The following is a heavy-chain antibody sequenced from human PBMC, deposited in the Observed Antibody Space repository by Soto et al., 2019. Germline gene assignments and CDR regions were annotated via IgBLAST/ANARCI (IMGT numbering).Heavy chain of an antibody. Sequence: NPSETLSLTCTVSGGSISSYYWSWIRQPPGKGLEWIGYIYYSGSTNYNPSLKSRVTISVDTSKNQFSLKLSSVTAADTAVYYCARDIVGATMGAFDIWGQGXMVTV. CDR2: IYYSGST. CDR3: ARDIVGATMGAFDI. J-gene: IGHJ3*02. D-gene: IGHD1-26*01. CDR1: GGSISSYY. V-gene: IGHV4-59*01.